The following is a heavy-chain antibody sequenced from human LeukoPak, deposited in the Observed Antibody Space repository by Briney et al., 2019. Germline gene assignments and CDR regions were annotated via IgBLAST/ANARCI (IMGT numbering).Heavy chain of an antibody. D-gene: IGHD6-13*01. CDR2: TSYDGSNK. CDR1: PLPHTTYT. J-gene: IGHJ6*02. Sequence: APIPYRPTPPLPHTTYTINRDRQPPDKRPQSAPATSYDGSNKYSADYVKGRFTISRDNSKTTLYLQMNSLRADDTAVYYCARDRAEQPRFYGMDVWGPGTTVTVSS. V-gene: IGHV3-30-3*01. CDR3: ARDRAEQPRFYGMDV.